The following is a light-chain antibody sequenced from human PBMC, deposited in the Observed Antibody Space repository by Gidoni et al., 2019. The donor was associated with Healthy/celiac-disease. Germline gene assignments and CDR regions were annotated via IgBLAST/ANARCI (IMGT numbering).Light chain of an antibody. CDR1: QRVSSN. J-gene: IGKJ4*01. CDR3: QQYNNWPPLT. CDR2: GAS. V-gene: IGKV3-15*01. Sequence: EIVRTQSPATLSVSPGERATLSCRASQRVSSNLAWYQQKPGQAPRLLIYGASTRATGIPARFSGSGSGTEFTLTISSLQSEDFAVYYCQQYNNWPPLTFGGXTKVEIK.